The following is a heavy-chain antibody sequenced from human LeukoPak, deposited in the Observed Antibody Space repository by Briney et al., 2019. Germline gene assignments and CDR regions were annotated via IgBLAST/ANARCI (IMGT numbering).Heavy chain of an antibody. CDR2: IYTSGST. D-gene: IGHD3-10*01. Sequence: PSETLSLTCTVSGGSISSYYWSWVRQPAGKGLEWIGRIYTSGSTNYNPSLKSRVTMSVDTSKNHFSLKLSSVTAADTAVYYCARDGITMVRGVSYYFDYWGQGTLVTVSS. V-gene: IGHV4-4*07. CDR1: GGSISSYY. CDR3: ARDGITMVRGVSYYFDY. J-gene: IGHJ4*02.